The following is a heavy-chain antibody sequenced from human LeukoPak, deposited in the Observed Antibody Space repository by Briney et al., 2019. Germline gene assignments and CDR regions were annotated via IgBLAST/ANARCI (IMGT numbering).Heavy chain of an antibody. V-gene: IGHV4-34*01. D-gene: IGHD6-6*01. CDR2: ISHSGST. Sequence: PSETLSLTCAVYGGSFSGYYWSWIRQPPGKGLEWIGEISHSGSTNYNPSLKSRVTISVDTSKNQFSLKLSSVTAADTAVYYCARGEYSSSSRYYYMDVWGKGTTVTVSS. CDR1: GGSFSGYY. CDR3: ARGEYSSSSRYYYMDV. J-gene: IGHJ6*03.